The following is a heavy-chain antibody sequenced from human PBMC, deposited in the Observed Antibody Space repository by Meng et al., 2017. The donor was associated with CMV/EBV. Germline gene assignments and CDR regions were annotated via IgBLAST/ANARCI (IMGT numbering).Heavy chain of an antibody. D-gene: IGHD3/OR15-3a*01. CDR2: IVPIFGTT. CDR3: ARKSERTGYFDP. CDR1: GGTFSSYA. Sequence: SVKVSCKTSGGTFSSYAFIWVRQAPGQGLEWMAGIVPIFGTTDYAQKFQGRVTITADKSTSTADMELRSLKSEDTAVYYCARKSERTGYFDPWGQGTLVTVSS. J-gene: IGHJ5*02. V-gene: IGHV1-69*06.